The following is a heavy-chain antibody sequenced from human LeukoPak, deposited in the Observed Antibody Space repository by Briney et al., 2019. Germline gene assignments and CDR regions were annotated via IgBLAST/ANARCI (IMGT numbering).Heavy chain of an antibody. D-gene: IGHD3-10*01. CDR3: ARGLRIRGVIIGY. J-gene: IGHJ4*02. CDR1: GYTFTSYD. Sequence: ASVKVSCKASGYTFTSYDINWVRQATGQGLEWMGWMNPNSGNTGYAQKFQGRVTITRNISISTAYMELSSLRSEDTAVYYCARGLRIRGVIIGYWGQGTLVTVSS. CDR2: MNPNSGNT. V-gene: IGHV1-8*03.